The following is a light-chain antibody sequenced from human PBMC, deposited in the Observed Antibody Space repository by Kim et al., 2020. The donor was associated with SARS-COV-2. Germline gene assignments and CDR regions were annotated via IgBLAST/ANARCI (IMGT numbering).Light chain of an antibody. Sequence: LSATIGDRVIITCRASQNIGSWLAWYQQKPGKAPKLLIYKASNLESGVPSRFTGSGSGTEFTLTISSLQPDDFGTYSCHQYYSYWTFGHGTKV. CDR3: HQYYSYWT. CDR1: QNIGSW. J-gene: IGKJ1*01. V-gene: IGKV1-5*03. CDR2: KAS.